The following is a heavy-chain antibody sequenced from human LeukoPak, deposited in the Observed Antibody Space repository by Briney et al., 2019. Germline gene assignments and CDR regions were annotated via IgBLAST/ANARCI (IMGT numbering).Heavy chain of an antibody. CDR3: ARQGSNGGYRWYFDL. CDR2: IYPGDSDA. Sequence: PGESLKISCKGSGYSFNRYWIAWVRQMPGKGLEWMGIIYPGDSDARYSPSFQDQVTISADKSISTAYLQWSSLKASDTAMYYCARQGSNGGYRWYFDLWGRGTLVTVSS. J-gene: IGHJ2*01. V-gene: IGHV5-51*01. CDR1: GYSFNRYW. D-gene: IGHD5-12*01.